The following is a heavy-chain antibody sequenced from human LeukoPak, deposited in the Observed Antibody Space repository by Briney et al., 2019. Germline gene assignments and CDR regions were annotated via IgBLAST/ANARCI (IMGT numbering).Heavy chain of an antibody. D-gene: IGHD2-2*01. V-gene: IGHV4-30-4*08. Sequence: SETLSLTCTVSGGSISSGDYYWSWIRQPPGKGLEWIGYIYYSGSTYYNPSLKSRVTISVDTSKNQFSLKLSSVTAADTAVYYCASYHGLYYFDYWGQGTLVTVSS. CDR3: ASYHGLYYFDY. CDR1: GGSISSGDYY. CDR2: IYYSGST. J-gene: IGHJ4*02.